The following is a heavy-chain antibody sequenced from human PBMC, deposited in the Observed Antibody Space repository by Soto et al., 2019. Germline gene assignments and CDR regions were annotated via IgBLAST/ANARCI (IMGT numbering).Heavy chain of an antibody. CDR3: ARDPIASYYFDY. CDR1: GGSISSYY. V-gene: IGHV4-59*01. CDR2: IYYSGST. Sequence: SETLSLTCTVSGGSISSYYWSWIRQPPGKGLEWIGYIYYSGSTNYNPSLKSRVTISVDTSKNQFSLKLSSVNAADTAVYYCARDPIASYYFDYWGQGTLVTAPQ. D-gene: IGHD2-15*01. J-gene: IGHJ4*02.